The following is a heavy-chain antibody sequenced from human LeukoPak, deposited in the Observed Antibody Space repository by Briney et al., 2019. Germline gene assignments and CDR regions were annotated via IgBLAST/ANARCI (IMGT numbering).Heavy chain of an antibody. CDR2: IYYSGST. V-gene: IGHV4-59*01. Sequence: SETLSLTCTVSGGSISSYYWSWIRQPPGMGLEWIGYIYYSGSTSYNPSLNSRVTISVDTSKNQFSLKLSSVTAADTAVYYCARDRGYYDSSGYYNGGAFDIWGQGTMVTVSS. CDR1: GGSISSYY. J-gene: IGHJ3*02. CDR3: ARDRGYYDSSGYYNGGAFDI. D-gene: IGHD3-22*01.